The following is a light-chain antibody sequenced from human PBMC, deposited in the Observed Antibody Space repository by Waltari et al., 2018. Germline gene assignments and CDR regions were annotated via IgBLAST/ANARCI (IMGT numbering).Light chain of an antibody. CDR3: QSFDNMLSGGVV. CDR1: TSTIGAGHD. J-gene: IGLJ2*01. Sequence: QSVLTQPPSVSGTPGPRVTISCSGSTSTIGAGHDVHWYQHLPGTAPKLLIYGNNNRPSGVPDRFSGSKSGTSASLAITGLQADDEADYFCQSFDNMLSGGVVFGGGTKLAVL. V-gene: IGLV1-40*01. CDR2: GNN.